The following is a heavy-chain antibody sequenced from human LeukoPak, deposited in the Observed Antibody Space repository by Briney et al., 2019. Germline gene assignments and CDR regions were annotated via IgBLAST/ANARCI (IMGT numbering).Heavy chain of an antibody. V-gene: IGHV4-34*01. CDR3: ATLGVRSD. Sequence: PSETLSLTCAVYGGSFSGYYWSWIRQPPGKGLEWIGEINHSGSTNYNPSLKSRVTISVDTSKNQFSLKLSSVTAADTAVHYCATLGVRSDWGQGTLVTVSS. D-gene: IGHD3-10*01. CDR1: GGSFSGYY. CDR2: INHSGST. J-gene: IGHJ4*02.